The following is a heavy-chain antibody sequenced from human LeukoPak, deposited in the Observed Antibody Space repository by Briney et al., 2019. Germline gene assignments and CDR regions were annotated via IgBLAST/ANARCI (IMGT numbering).Heavy chain of an antibody. D-gene: IGHD6-13*01. CDR1: EFKFSDYG. CDR3: ARHPNSNWDY. CDR2: INEGGNEK. V-gene: IGHV3-7*03. J-gene: IGHJ4*02. Sequence: GGSLRLSCAASEFKFSDYGMSWVRQAPGKGLEWVVNINEGGNEKNYVDSVKGRFTASRDNAQNSLYLQMNSLRVEDTAVYYCARHPNSNWDYWGQGTLVTVSS.